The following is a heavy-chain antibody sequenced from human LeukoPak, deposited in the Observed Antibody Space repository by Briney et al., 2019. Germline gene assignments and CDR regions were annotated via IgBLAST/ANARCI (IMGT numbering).Heavy chain of an antibody. Sequence: PSETLSLTCAVYGGSFSGYYWSWIRQPPGKGLEWIGEINHSGSTNYNPSLKSRVTISVDTSKNQFSLKLSSVTAADTAVYYCARTRMVRGAPRFGGPLDYWGQGTLATVSS. V-gene: IGHV4-34*01. CDR3: ARTRMVRGAPRFGGPLDY. CDR2: INHSGST. D-gene: IGHD3-10*01. J-gene: IGHJ4*02. CDR1: GGSFSGYY.